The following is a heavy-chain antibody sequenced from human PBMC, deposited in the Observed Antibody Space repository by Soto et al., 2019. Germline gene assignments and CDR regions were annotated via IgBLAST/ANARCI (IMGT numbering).Heavy chain of an antibody. CDR2: MNPNSGNT. CDR3: ARVKGVVWFDP. J-gene: IGHJ5*02. CDR1: GYTFTTYD. Sequence: QVQRVQSGAEVKKPGASVKVSCKASGYTFTTYDINWVRQATGQGLEWMRWMNPNSGNTGYAQKFQGRVTMTMNTSITTAYMELSSLRSEDTAVYYCARVKGVVWFDPWGQGTLVTVSS. D-gene: IGHD2-21*01. V-gene: IGHV1-8*01.